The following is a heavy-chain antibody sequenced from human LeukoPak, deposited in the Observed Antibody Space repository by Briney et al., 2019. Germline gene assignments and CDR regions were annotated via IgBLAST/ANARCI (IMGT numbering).Heavy chain of an antibody. CDR2: IYTSGST. Sequence: SQTLSLTCTVSGGSISSGSYYWSWIRQPAGKGLEWIGRIYTSGSTNYNPSLKSRVTISVDTSKNQFSLKLSSVTAADTAVYYCARESRFWSGYYTGIGINWGQGTLVTVSS. D-gene: IGHD3-3*01. J-gene: IGHJ4*02. CDR1: GGSISSGSYY. CDR3: ARESRFWSGYYTGIGIN. V-gene: IGHV4-61*02.